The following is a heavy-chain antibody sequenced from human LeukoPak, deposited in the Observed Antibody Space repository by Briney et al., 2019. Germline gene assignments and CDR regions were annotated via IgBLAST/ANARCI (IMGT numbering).Heavy chain of an antibody. CDR2: ISWNSARI. CDR1: GFTFDDYA. V-gene: IGHV3-9*03. CDR3: AKDIRGYYDDSGYINF. D-gene: IGHD3-22*01. Sequence: GGSLRLSCAVSGFTFDDYAMHWVRQAPGKGLEWVSSISWNSARIAYADSVKGRFSISRDNARNSLYLQMNSLRSEDMALYYCAKDIRGYYDDSGYINFWGQGTLVIVSS. J-gene: IGHJ4*02.